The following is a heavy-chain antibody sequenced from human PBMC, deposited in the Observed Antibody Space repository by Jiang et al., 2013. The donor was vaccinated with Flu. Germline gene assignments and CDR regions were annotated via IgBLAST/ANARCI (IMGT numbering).Heavy chain of an antibody. V-gene: IGHV3-21*01. D-gene: IGHD1-1*01. CDR3: ARDGGEYNDYYYGMDV. CDR2: ITSAGSYI. Sequence: QLVESGGGLVKPGGSLRLSCAVSGFTFSAYSMYWVRQAPGKGLEWVSSITSAGSYIYYADSVKGRFTISRDNVKNSLYLQMDSLRAEDTAVYYCARDGGEYNDYYYGMDVWGQGTTVTVSS. CDR1: GFTFSAYS. J-gene: IGHJ6*02.